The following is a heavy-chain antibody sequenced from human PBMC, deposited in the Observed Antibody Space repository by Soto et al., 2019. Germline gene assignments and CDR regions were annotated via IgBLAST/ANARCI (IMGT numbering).Heavy chain of an antibody. Sequence: QLQLQESGSGLVKPSQTLSLTCAVSGGSISSGGYSWGWIRQPPGKALEWIGYIYHSGSTFYNPSLNSRDTTSVDRSTNPFSLKLSSVTAADTAVYDCARVPDYWGQGTLVTVSS. CDR2: IYHSGST. V-gene: IGHV4-30-2*01. CDR3: ARVPDY. CDR1: GGSISSGGYS. J-gene: IGHJ4*02.